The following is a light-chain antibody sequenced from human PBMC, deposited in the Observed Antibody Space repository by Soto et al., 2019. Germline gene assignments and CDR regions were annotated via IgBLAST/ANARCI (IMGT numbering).Light chain of an antibody. J-gene: IGKJ1*01. V-gene: IGKV3D-15*01. CDR2: GAS. Sequence: EIVMTQSAATLSVSPGERATLSCRASQSVSSNLAWYQQKPGQAPRLLIYGASTRATGIPDRFSGSGSGTDFTLTISRLEPEDVAVYYCQQYEAVVTFGQGTKVDIK. CDR1: QSVSSN. CDR3: QQYEAVVT.